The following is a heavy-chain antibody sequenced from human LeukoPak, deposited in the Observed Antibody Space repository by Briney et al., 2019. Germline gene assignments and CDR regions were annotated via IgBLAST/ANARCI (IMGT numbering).Heavy chain of an antibody. Sequence: SVTVSCKASGGTFSSYAISWVRQAPGQGLEWMGRIIPILGIANYAQKFQGRVTITADKSTSTAYMELSSLRSEDTAVYYCASALDIVVVPAAIRELDVWGQGTTVTVSS. V-gene: IGHV1-69*10. CDR1: GGTFSSYA. D-gene: IGHD2-2*02. J-gene: IGHJ6*02. CDR2: IIPILGIA. CDR3: ASALDIVVVPAAIRELDV.